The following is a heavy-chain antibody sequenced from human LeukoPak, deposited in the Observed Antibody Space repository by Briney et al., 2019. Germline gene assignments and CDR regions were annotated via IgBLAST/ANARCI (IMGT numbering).Heavy chain of an antibody. D-gene: IGHD4-17*01. V-gene: IGHV3-48*04. J-gene: IGHJ4*02. CDR3: ARGYGDYPSDY. CDR1: GFTFSSYS. Sequence: GGSLRLSCAASGFTFSSYSMNWVRQALGKGLEWVSYISSSSSTIYYADSVKGRFTISRDNAKNSLYLQMNSLRAEDTAVYYCARGYGDYPSDYWGQGTLVTVSS. CDR2: ISSSSSTI.